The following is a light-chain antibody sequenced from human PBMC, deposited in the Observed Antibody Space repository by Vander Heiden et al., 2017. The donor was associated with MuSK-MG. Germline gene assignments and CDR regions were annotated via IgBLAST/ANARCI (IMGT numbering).Light chain of an antibody. CDR2: AAS. CDR3: QQLNSNLYT. V-gene: IGKV1-9*01. J-gene: IGKJ2*01. CDR1: QDINNF. Sequence: DIQLTQSPSFLSASVGDRVTITCRASQDINNFLAWYQQKPGTAPKHLIYAASNLESGVPSRFSGGGFGTEFTLTISSLQPEDFATYYCQQLNSNLYTLGQGTKLEIK.